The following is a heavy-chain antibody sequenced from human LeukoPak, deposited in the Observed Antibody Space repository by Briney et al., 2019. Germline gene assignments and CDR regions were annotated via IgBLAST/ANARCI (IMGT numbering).Heavy chain of an antibody. CDR1: GGSFSGYY. CDR2: INHSGST. J-gene: IGHJ4*02. V-gene: IGHV4-34*01. D-gene: IGHD6-13*01. Sequence: SETLSLTCAVYGGSFSGYYWSWIRQPPGKGLEWIGEINHSGSTYYNPSLKSRVTISVDTSKNQFSLKLSSVTAADTAVYYCARVDIAALTPDYWGQGTLVTVSS. CDR3: ARVDIAALTPDY.